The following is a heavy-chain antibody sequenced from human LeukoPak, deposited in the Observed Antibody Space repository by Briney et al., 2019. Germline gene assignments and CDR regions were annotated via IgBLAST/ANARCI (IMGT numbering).Heavy chain of an antibody. Sequence: GGSLRLSCAASGFTVSSNYMSWVRQAPGKGLEWVAVIYSGGSTYYADSVKGRFTISRDNSKNTLYLQRNSLRAEDTAVYYCARGGYYESSPVFDYWGQGTLVTVSS. CDR2: IYSGGST. V-gene: IGHV3-66*01. D-gene: IGHD3-22*01. J-gene: IGHJ4*02. CDR3: ARGGYYESSPVFDY. CDR1: GFTVSSNY.